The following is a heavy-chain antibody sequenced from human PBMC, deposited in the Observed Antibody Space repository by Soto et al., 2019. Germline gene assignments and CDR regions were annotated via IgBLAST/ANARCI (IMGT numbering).Heavy chain of an antibody. CDR1: GGTFSSYA. D-gene: IGHD2-15*01. V-gene: IGHV1-69*12. CDR2: IIPIFGTA. J-gene: IGHJ4*02. Sequence: QVQLVQSGAEVKKPGSSVKVSCKASGGTFSSYAISWVRQAPGQGLEWMGGIIPIFGTANYAQKFQGRVTITADESTSTAYMELSSLRAEDTAVYYCARDVPAYCSGGSGEGDYWGQGTLVTVSS. CDR3: ARDVPAYCSGGSGEGDY.